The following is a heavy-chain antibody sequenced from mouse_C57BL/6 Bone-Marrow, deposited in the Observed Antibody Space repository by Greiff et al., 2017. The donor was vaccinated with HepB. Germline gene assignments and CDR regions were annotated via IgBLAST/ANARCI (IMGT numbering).Heavy chain of an antibody. CDR2: ILPGSHT. V-gene: IGHV1-9*01. CDR3: AKWLEGAMDY. J-gene: IGHJ4*01. Sequence: QVQLKQSGAELMTPGPSVKISCKATGFTFSNYWIEWVKQRPGQGLEWIGEILPGSHTSYNEKFKGKATFSADISSNTAYMQLSSLTSEDSAVYYGAKWLEGAMDYGGQGTSVTVSS. CDR1: GFTFSNYW. D-gene: IGHD1-2*01.